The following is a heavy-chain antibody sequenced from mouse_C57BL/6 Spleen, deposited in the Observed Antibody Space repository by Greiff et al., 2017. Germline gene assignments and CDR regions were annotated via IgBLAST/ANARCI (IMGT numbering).Heavy chain of an antibody. CDR3: ARDGQGAMDY. V-gene: IGHV1-39*01. Sequence: VQLQQSGPELVKPGASVTISCKASGYSFTDYNMNWVKQSTGKSLEWIGVINPNYGTTRYNPKFKGKATFTVDQSSSTAYMQLNSLTSEDSAVYYCARDGQGAMDYWGQGTSVTVSS. J-gene: IGHJ4*01. CDR1: GYSFTDYN. D-gene: IGHD1-2*01. CDR2: INPNYGTT.